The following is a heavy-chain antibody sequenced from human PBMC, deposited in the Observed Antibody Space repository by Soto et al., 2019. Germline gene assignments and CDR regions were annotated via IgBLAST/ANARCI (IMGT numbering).Heavy chain of an antibody. CDR3: AKDIRSSRGFAFDI. J-gene: IGHJ3*02. V-gene: IGHV3-9*01. CDR1: GFTFDDYA. CDR2: ISWNSGSI. D-gene: IGHD6-13*01. Sequence: GGSLRLSCAASGFTFDDYAMHWVRQAPGKGLEWVSGISWNSGSIGYADSVKGRFTISRDNAKNSLYLQMNSLRAEDTALYYCAKDIRSSRGFAFDIWGQGTMVTVSS.